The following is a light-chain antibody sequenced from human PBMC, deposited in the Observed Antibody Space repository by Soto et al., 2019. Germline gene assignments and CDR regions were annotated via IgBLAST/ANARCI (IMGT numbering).Light chain of an antibody. CDR1: QSFNTW. J-gene: IGKJ1*01. Sequence: DIQMTQSPSTLSASVGDRVTITCRASQSFNTWMAWYQQKPGKAPKLLIFEASTLGSGVPSRFSGSGSGTEFTLTISSLQPEDFATYYCQQYNSYATFGQGTKVDI. CDR3: QQYNSYAT. V-gene: IGKV1-5*01. CDR2: EAS.